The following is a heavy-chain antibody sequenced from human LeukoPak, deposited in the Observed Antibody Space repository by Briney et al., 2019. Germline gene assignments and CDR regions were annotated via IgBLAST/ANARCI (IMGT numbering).Heavy chain of an antibody. D-gene: IGHD3-10*01. CDR1: GFPFSSHG. V-gene: IGHV3-48*01. CDR3: ASRGPNDIRPDYYYYYYMDV. J-gene: IGHJ6*03. CDR2: ISSSSSTI. Sequence: GGSLRLSCAGSGFPFSSHGMNWVRQAPGKGLEWVSYISSSSSTIYYADSVKGRFTISRDNAKNSLYLQMNSLRAEDTAVYYCASRGPNDIRPDYYYYYYMDVWGKGTTVTVSS.